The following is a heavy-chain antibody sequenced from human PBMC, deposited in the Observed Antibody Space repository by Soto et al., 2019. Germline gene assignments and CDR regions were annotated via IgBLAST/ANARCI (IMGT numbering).Heavy chain of an antibody. Sequence: SETLSLTCAVYGGSFSGYYWSWIRQPPGKGLEWIGEINHSGSTNYNPSLKSRVTISVDTSKNQFSLKLSSVTAADTAVYYCARGRPGRVVPAAIPYQDYWGQGTLVTVSS. J-gene: IGHJ4*02. CDR1: GGSFSGYY. V-gene: IGHV4-34*01. D-gene: IGHD2-2*01. CDR3: ARGRPGRVVPAAIPYQDY. CDR2: INHSGST.